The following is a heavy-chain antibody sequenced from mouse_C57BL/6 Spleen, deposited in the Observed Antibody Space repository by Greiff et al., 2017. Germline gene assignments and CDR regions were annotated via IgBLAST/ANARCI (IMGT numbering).Heavy chain of an antibody. CDR3: ASDSYDGPGGYFDY. V-gene: IGHV1-72*01. CDR1: GYTFTSYW. Sequence: QVQLQQPGAGLVKPGASVKLSCKASGYTFTSYWMPWVRQTPGRGLEWIGRIGPNGGGTKYNEKFKGTVTLTVYKTDSTAYMQLSIMTSGDSAVYLCASDSYDGPGGYFDYWGQGTTLTVSS. CDR2: IGPNGGGT. J-gene: IGHJ2*01. D-gene: IGHD2-3*01.